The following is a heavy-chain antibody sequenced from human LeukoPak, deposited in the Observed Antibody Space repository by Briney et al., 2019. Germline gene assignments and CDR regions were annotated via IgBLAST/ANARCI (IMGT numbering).Heavy chain of an antibody. Sequence: SETLSLTCTVSGGSISSYYWSWIRQPPGKGLEWIGYIYYSGSTNYNPSLKSRVTISVDTSKNQFSLKLNSVTAADTAVYYCARVFSNYDSSGSHPSFDYWGQGTLVTVSS. J-gene: IGHJ4*02. CDR3: ARVFSNYDSSGSHPSFDY. D-gene: IGHD3-22*01. V-gene: IGHV4-59*01. CDR2: IYYSGST. CDR1: GGSISSYY.